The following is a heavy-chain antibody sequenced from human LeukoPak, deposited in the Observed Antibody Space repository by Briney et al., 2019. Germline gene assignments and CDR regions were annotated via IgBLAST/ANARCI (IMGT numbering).Heavy chain of an antibody. D-gene: IGHD4-17*01. CDR2: MNPDSGNT. Sequence: GASVKVSCKASGYTFTIYDINWVRQAAGQGLEWMGWMNPDSGNTDFTQKFQGRVPMTRNTSISTAYMELSSLTSEDTAVYYCAVHLPGDYLDPWGQGTLVTVSS. CDR1: GYTFTIYD. CDR3: AVHLPGDYLDP. V-gene: IGHV1-8*01. J-gene: IGHJ5*02.